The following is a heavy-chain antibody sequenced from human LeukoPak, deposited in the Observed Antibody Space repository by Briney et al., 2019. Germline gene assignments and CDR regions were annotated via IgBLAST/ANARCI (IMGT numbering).Heavy chain of an antibody. Sequence: PSETLSLTCTVSGASISSYYWSWIRQPPGKGLEWIGYIYYSGSTNYNPSLKSRVTISIDTSKSQFSLRLTSVTAADTAVYYCARRRNTSGYLDYWGQGTLVTVSS. V-gene: IGHV4-59*08. CDR1: GASISSYY. CDR2: IYYSGST. D-gene: IGHD3-22*01. CDR3: ARRRNTSGYLDY. J-gene: IGHJ4*02.